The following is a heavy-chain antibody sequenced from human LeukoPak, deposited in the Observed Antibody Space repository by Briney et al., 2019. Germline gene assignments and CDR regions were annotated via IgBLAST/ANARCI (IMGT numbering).Heavy chain of an antibody. V-gene: IGHV3-30-3*01. Sequence: GGSLRLSCAASGFTFSSYAMHWVRQAPGKGLEWVAVISYDGSNKYYADSVKGRFTISRDNSKNTLYLQMNSLRAEDTAVYYCASPMISDNSGYYYGDYWGQGTLVTVSS. D-gene: IGHD3-22*01. CDR1: GFTFSSYA. CDR2: ISYDGSNK. J-gene: IGHJ4*02. CDR3: ASPMISDNSGYYYGDY.